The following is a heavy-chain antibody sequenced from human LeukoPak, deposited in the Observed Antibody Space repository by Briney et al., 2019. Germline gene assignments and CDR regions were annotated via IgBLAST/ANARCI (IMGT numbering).Heavy chain of an antibody. D-gene: IGHD5-18*01. Sequence: GGSLRLSCAASGFTFSGYWMHWVRQAPGKGLVGVSRINGGGVTTNYADSVEGRFTISRDNAKNTLFLQMDSLRAEDTAVYYCARGSDGYGNFDLWGQGTLVTVSS. J-gene: IGHJ4*02. CDR1: GFTFSGYW. V-gene: IGHV3-74*01. CDR3: ARGSDGYGNFDL. CDR2: INGGGVTT.